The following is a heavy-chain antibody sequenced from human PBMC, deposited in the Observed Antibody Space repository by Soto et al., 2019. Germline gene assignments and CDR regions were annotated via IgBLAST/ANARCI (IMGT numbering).Heavy chain of an antibody. CDR1: GGSISGYY. CDR3: ARTYSNYAYYHYYMDF. J-gene: IGHJ6*03. Sequence: PSETLSLTCTVSGGSISGYYWSWIRQPPGKGLEWIGYIYYSGSTNYNPSLKSRVTISVDTSKNQFSLKLSSVAAADTAVYYCARTYSNYAYYHYYMDFWGKGTTVTVSS. V-gene: IGHV4-59*08. D-gene: IGHD4-4*01. CDR2: IYYSGST.